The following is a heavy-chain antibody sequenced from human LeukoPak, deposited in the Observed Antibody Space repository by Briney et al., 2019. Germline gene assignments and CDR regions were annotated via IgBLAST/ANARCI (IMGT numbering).Heavy chain of an antibody. CDR3: AREALYYYDSSGYYYEN. V-gene: IGHV3-53*01. D-gene: IGHD3-22*01. J-gene: IGHJ4*02. Sequence: GGSLRLSCAASGFTFSTYIMTWVRQAPGKGLEWVSVIYSGGSTYYADSVKGRFTISRDNSKNTLYLQTNSLRAEDTAVYYCAREALYYYDSSGYYYENWGQGTLVTVSS. CDR1: GFTFSTYI. CDR2: IYSGGST.